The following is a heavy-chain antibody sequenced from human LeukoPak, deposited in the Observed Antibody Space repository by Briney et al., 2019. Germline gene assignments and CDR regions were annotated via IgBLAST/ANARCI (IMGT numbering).Heavy chain of an antibody. CDR3: ARDLKIGGTDIVVVNRAFRGHYYYGMDV. CDR2: INPSGGST. Sequence: GASVKASCKASGYTFTSYYMHWVRQAPGQGLEWMGIINPSGGSTSYAQKFQGRVTMTRDTSTSTVYMELSSLRSEDTAVYYCARDLKIGGTDIVVVNRAFRGHYYYGMDVWGQGTTVTVSS. CDR1: GYTFTSYY. D-gene: IGHD2-2*01. J-gene: IGHJ6*02. V-gene: IGHV1-46*01.